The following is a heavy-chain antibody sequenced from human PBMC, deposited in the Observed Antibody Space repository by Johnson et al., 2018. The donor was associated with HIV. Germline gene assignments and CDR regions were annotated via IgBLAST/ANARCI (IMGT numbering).Heavy chain of an antibody. CDR1: GFTFSSYA. CDR3: AKAIAAAGEDAFDI. Sequence: VQLVESGGGVVQPGRSLRLSCAASGFTFSSYAMHWVRQAPGKGLEWVAVISYDGSNKYYADSVKGRFTISRDNSKNSLYLQMNSLRAEDTALYYCAKAIAAAGEDAFDIWGQGTMVTVSS. V-gene: IGHV3-30-3*01. J-gene: IGHJ3*02. CDR2: ISYDGSNK. D-gene: IGHD6-13*01.